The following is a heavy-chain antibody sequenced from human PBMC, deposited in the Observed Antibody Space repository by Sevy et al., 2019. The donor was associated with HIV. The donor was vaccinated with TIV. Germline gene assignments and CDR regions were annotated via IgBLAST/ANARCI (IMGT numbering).Heavy chain of an antibody. D-gene: IGHD5-18*01. Sequence: ASVNVSCKASGYTFTGYYMHWVRQAPGQGLEWMGRINPNSGGTNYAQKFQGRVTMTRDTSISTAYMELSRLRSDDTAVYYCARDQRVSGYSYGFDYWGQGTLVTVSS. CDR2: INPNSGGT. J-gene: IGHJ4*02. CDR3: ARDQRVSGYSYGFDY. V-gene: IGHV1-2*06. CDR1: GYTFTGYY.